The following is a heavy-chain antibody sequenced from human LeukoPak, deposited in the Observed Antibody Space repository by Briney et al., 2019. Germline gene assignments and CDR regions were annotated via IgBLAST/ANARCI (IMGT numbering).Heavy chain of an antibody. J-gene: IGHJ6*03. D-gene: IGHD6-6*01. CDR1: GGSFSGYY. CDR2: IYHSGSS. V-gene: IGHV4-34*01. CDR3: ARVYIEYKNSDYFYYMDV. Sequence: SETLSLTCAVYGGSFSGYYWSWIRQPPGKGLEWIGEIYHSGSSKYNPSPKSRVTMSIDRSKNHFSLKLSSVTAADTAVYFCARVYIEYKNSDYFYYMDVWGKGTTVTVSS.